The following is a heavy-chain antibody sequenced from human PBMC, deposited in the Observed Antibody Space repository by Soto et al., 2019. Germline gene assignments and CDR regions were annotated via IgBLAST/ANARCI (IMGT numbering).Heavy chain of an antibody. D-gene: IGHD5-12*01. CDR2: IIPAFGSP. J-gene: IGHJ4*01. Sequence: VKVSCKASGGTFSTYAIDWLRQAPGQGLEWMGGIIPAFGSPNYAQRFQGRVTITADESTSTAYMELSSLRSDDTAVYYCARAEVATTYFDYWGHGTLVTVSS. CDR3: ARAEVATTYFDY. CDR1: GGTFSTYA. V-gene: IGHV1-69*13.